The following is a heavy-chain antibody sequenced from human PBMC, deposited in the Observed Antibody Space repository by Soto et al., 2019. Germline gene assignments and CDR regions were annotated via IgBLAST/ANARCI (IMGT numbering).Heavy chain of an antibody. CDR2: IYYSGST. D-gene: IGHD2-2*02. CDR3: ARGRGIVVVQAAILDDWFDP. J-gene: IGHJ5*02. V-gene: IGHV4-39*01. CDR1: GGSISSSSYY. Sequence: PSETLSLTCTVSGGSISSSSYYWGWIRQPPGKGLEWIGSIYYSGSTYYNPSLKSRVTISVDTSKNQFSLKLSSVTAADTAVYYCARGRGIVVVQAAILDDWFDPWGQGTLVTVSS.